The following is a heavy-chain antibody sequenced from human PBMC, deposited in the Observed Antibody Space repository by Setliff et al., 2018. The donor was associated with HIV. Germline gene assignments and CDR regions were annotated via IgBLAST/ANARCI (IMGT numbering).Heavy chain of an antibody. D-gene: IGHD3-10*01. Sequence: SETLSLTCTVSGGSISSYCWNWIRQSPGRGLEWIGYIFTSGSTKYNTSLQSRVTMSIDTSKNQFSLKLTSVTVADTAVYYCARRIDNSGSFPDKNWFDTWGQGSLVTVSS. J-gene: IGHJ5*02. CDR2: IFTSGST. V-gene: IGHV4-4*09. CDR3: ARRIDNSGSFPDKNWFDT. CDR1: GGSISSYC.